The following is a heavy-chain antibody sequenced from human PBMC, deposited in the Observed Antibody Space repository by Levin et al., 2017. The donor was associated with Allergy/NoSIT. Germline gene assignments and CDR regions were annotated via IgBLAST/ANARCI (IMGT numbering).Heavy chain of an antibody. V-gene: IGHV3-53*01. J-gene: IGHJ4*02. D-gene: IGHD2-2*01. Sequence: GGSLRLSCAASGFSVSNHYMTWVRQGPGKGLECVSVIYSDGSTYYADSVRGRFTISRDSFRNTLSLQMNSLRDDDTAVYYCAKGHYSGVYQWGQGTLVTVSS. CDR1: GFSVSNHY. CDR3: AKGHYSGVYQ. CDR2: IYSDGST.